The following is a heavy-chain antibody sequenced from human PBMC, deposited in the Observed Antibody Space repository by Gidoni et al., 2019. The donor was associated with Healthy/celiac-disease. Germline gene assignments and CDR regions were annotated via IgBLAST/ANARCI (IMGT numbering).Heavy chain of an antibody. CDR1: GFPFSNAW. V-gene: IGHV3-15*01. D-gene: IGHD2-15*01. CDR2: IKSKTDGGTT. CDR3: TTDRVGIVVVVAAFDDAFDI. J-gene: IGHJ3*02. Sequence: EVQLLESGGGLVKPGGSLRLSCAASGFPFSNAWMLWVRQAPGKGLEWVGRIKSKTDGGTTDYAATVKGRFTISRDDSKNTLYLQMNSLKTEDTAVYYCTTDRVGIVVVVAAFDDAFDIWGQGTMVTVSS.